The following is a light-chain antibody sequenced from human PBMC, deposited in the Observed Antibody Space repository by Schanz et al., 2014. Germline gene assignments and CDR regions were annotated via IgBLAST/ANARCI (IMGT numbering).Light chain of an antibody. CDR3: QQYGSPPPLT. V-gene: IGKV3-20*01. CDR2: GAS. Sequence: EIVMTQSPATLSVSPGERATLSCRASQSIRSNLAWYQQKPGQAPRLLIYGASSRATGIPDRFSGSGSGTDFTLTISRLQPEDCAVYYCQQYGSPPPLTFGGGTKVEIK. J-gene: IGKJ4*01. CDR1: QSIRSN.